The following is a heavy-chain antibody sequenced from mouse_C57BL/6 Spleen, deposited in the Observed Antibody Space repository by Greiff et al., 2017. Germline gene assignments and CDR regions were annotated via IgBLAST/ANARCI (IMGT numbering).Heavy chain of an antibody. CDR3: ARYGSSSYYAMDY. J-gene: IGHJ4*01. CDR1: GYTFTDYY. V-gene: IGHV1-76*01. CDR2: IYPGSGNT. D-gene: IGHD1-1*01. Sequence: QVQLQQSGAELVRPGASVKLSCKASGYTFTDYYINWVKQRPGQGLEWIARIYPGSGNTYYNEKFKGKATLTAEKSSSTAYMQLSSLTSEDSAVYFCARYGSSSYYAMDYWGQGTSVTVSS.